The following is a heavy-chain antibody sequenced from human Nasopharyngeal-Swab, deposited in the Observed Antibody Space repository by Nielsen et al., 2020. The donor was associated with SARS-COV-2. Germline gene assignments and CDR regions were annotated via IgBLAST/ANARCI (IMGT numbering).Heavy chain of an antibody. CDR1: GFSLSHARMG. D-gene: IGHD5-18*01. J-gene: IGHJ4*02. Sequence: SGPTLVKPTEPLALTCTVSGFSLSHARMGVNWIRQPPGKALEWLAHIFSNDEKSYSTSLKSRLTISKDTSKSQVVLTMTNMDPVDTATYYCARSGYSYGRRYFDYWGQGTLVTVSS. CDR3: ARSGYSYGRRYFDY. CDR2: IFSNDEK. V-gene: IGHV2-26*01.